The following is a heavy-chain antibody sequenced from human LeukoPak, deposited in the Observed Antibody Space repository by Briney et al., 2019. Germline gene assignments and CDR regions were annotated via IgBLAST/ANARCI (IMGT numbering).Heavy chain of an antibody. CDR1: GFTFSSYG. J-gene: IGHJ3*02. CDR3: AKDSSDSSGNVLDI. V-gene: IGHV3-30*18. D-gene: IGHD3-22*01. Sequence: GGSLRLSCAASGFTFSSYGMHWVRQAPGKGLEWVAVISYDGSNKYYADSVKGRFTISRDNSKNTLYLQMNSLRAEDTAVYYCAKDSSDSSGNVLDIWGQGTMVTVSS. CDR2: ISYDGSNK.